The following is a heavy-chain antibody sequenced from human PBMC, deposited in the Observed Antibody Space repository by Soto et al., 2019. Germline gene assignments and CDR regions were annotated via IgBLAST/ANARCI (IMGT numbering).Heavy chain of an antibody. V-gene: IGHV3-49*03. CDR1: GFTFGDYA. CDR2: IRSKAYGGTT. CDR3: TRKHYYGSGSYYYYYYYYMDV. D-gene: IGHD3-10*01. J-gene: IGHJ6*03. Sequence: GGSLRLSCTASGFTFGDYAMSWFRQAPGKGLEWVGFIRSKAYGGTTEYAASVKGRFTISRDDSKSIAYLQMNSLKTEDTAVYYCTRKHYYGSGSYYYYYYYYMDVWGKGTTVTVSS.